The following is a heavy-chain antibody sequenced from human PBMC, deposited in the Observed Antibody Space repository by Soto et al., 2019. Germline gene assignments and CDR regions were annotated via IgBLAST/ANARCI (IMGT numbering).Heavy chain of an antibody. Sequence: EVQLVESGGDLVQPGGSLRLSCAASGFTFSSYEMIWVRQAPGKGLEGVSYISGRGSTIYYADSVKGRFTIARDNAKNSLYLQMNSLRAEDTAVYYCARVPPNFYYDGMDVWGQGTTVTVSS. CDR3: ARVPPNFYYDGMDV. V-gene: IGHV3-48*03. CDR1: GFTFSSYE. CDR2: ISGRGSTI. J-gene: IGHJ6*02.